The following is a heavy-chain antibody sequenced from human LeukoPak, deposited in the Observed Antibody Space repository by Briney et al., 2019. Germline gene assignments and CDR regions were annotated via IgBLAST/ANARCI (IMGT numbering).Heavy chain of an antibody. V-gene: IGHV3-23*01. Sequence: PGGSLRLSCAASVFTISSNGMSWVRQAPGKGLEWVSSISGGTTYYADSAKGRFTISRDNSKNIVSLQMNSLRAEDTAVYYCAKSVYGSGNYWGQGTLVTVSS. J-gene: IGHJ4*02. D-gene: IGHD3-10*01. CDR1: VFTISSNG. CDR2: ISGGTT. CDR3: AKSVYGSGNY.